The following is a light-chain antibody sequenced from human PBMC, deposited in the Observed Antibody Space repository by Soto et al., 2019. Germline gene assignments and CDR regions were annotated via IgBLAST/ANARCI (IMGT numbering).Light chain of an antibody. Sequence: NALTPCPATLPFSPLARPILSCRASQSVSNYLAWYQHKPGQAPRPLIYDASNRATGIPARFSGSGSGTDFTLTISSLEPEDFAVYYCQQRSNWALTFGGGTKVDIK. V-gene: IGKV3-11*01. J-gene: IGKJ4*01. CDR1: QSVSNY. CDR2: DAS. CDR3: QQRSNWALT.